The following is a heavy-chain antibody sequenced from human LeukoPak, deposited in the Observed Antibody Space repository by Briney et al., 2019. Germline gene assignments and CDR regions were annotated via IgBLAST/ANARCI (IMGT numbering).Heavy chain of an antibody. J-gene: IGHJ4*02. Sequence: PTGGSLRLSCAASGFTFSSYAMSWVRQAPGKGLEWVSAISGSGGSTYYADSVKGRFTISRDNSKNTLYLQMNSLRAEDTTVYYCAKDHNRGYSYGQGNYWGQGTLVTVSS. D-gene: IGHD5-18*01. V-gene: IGHV3-23*01. CDR2: ISGSGGST. CDR1: GFTFSSYA. CDR3: AKDHNRGYSYGQGNY.